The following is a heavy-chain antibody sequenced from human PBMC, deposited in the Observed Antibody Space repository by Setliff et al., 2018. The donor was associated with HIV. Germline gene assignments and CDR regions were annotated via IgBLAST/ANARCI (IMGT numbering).Heavy chain of an antibody. D-gene: IGHD3-10*01. CDR1: GGSIRSSSHY. CDR2: LYYSGST. J-gene: IGHJ4*02. CDR3: AREGDIGVVRGVIYFDY. V-gene: IGHV4-39*07. Sequence: SETLSLTCTVSGGSIRSSSHYWGWIRQPPGKRLEWIGSLYYSGSTYNNPSLKSRLTISVDTSKNQFSLKLSSVTAADTAVYYCAREGDIGVVRGVIYFDYWGQGTLVTVSS.